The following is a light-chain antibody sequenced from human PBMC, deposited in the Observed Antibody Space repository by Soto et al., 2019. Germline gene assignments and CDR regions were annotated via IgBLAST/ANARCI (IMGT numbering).Light chain of an antibody. J-gene: IGLJ3*02. CDR3: QSFDSSLRGWV. Sequence: QSVLTQPPSVSGAPGQTVAISCTGSSSNIGARYDVHWYRQLPGTAPKLLIYDNNNQPSGVPDRFSGSKSGTSASLAISGLQAEDEADYYCQSFDSSLRGWVFGGGTKLTVL. CDR1: SSNIGARYD. V-gene: IGLV1-40*01. CDR2: DNN.